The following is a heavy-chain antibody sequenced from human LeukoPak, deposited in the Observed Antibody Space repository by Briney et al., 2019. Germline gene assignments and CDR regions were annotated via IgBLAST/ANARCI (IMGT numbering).Heavy chain of an antibody. Sequence: HSETLSLTCAVSGGSISSGDYYWSWIRQPPGQGLEWIGYIYYSGSTYYNPSLKSRVTVSVDTSKNQFSLKLSSVTAADTAVYYCARCGGDCYYSPAFDIWGQGTMVTVSS. V-gene: IGHV4-30-4*01. CDR1: GGSISSGDYY. D-gene: IGHD2-21*02. J-gene: IGHJ3*02. CDR2: IYYSGST. CDR3: ARCGGDCYYSPAFDI.